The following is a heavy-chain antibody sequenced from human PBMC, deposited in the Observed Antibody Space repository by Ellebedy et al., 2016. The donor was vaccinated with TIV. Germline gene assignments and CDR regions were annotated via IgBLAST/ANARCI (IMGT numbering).Heavy chain of an antibody. J-gene: IGHJ4*02. CDR1: GYSFATYG. CDR3: ARGLESYWLDY. V-gene: IGHV1-8*02. D-gene: IGHD3-10*01. CDR2: MNPDSGKT. Sequence: AASVKVSCKASGYSFATYGVTWVRQASGQGLEWMGWMNPDSGKTGCAQKFQGRVTMTRNTSISTAYMELSSLRSEDTAVYYCARGLESYWLDYWGQGTLVTVSS.